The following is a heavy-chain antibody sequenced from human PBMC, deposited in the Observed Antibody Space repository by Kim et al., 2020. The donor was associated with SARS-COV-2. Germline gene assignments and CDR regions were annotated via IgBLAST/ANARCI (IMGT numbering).Heavy chain of an antibody. CDR2: INHSGST. CDR1: GGSFSGYY. CDR3: ARGRRYDILTGYYGPHYYYGMDV. V-gene: IGHV4-34*01. D-gene: IGHD3-9*01. J-gene: IGHJ6*02. Sequence: SETLSLTCAVYGGSFSGYYWSWIRQPPGKGLEWIGEINHSGSTNYNPSLKSRVTISVDTSKNQFSLKLSSVTAADTAVYYCARGRRYDILTGYYGPHYYYGMDVWGQGTTVTVSS.